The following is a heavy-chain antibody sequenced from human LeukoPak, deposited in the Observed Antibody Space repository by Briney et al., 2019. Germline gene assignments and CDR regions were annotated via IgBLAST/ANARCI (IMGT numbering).Heavy chain of an antibody. CDR2: INHSGST. V-gene: IGHV4-34*01. Sequence: SETLSLTCAVYGGSFSGYYWSWIRQPPGKGLEWIGGINHSGSTNYNPSLKSRVTISVDTSKNQFSLKLSSVTAADTAVYYCARGLTNYYGSGSYYLDYWGQGTLVTVSS. D-gene: IGHD3-10*01. CDR3: ARGLTNYYGSGSYYLDY. J-gene: IGHJ4*02. CDR1: GGSFSGYY.